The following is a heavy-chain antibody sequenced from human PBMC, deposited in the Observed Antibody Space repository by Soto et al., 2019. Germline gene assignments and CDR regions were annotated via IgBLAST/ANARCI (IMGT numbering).Heavy chain of an antibody. V-gene: IGHV4-34*01. CDR3: ARGSSTTPVDY. CDR2: INHSGST. J-gene: IGHJ4*02. D-gene: IGHD2-2*01. CDR1: GGSFSGYY. Sequence: QVQLQQWGAGLLKPSETLSLTCAVYGGSFSGYYWSWTRQPPGKGLEWIGEINHSGSTNYNPSLKSRVTISVDTSKNQFSLKLSSVTAADTAVYYCARGSSTTPVDYWGQGTLVTVSS.